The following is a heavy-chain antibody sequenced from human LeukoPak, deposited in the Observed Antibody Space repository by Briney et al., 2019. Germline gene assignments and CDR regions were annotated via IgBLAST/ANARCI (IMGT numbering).Heavy chain of an antibody. Sequence: GASVKVSCKASGYTFTIYGISWVRQAPGQGLEWVGWISAYNGNTNYAQKLQGRVTMTTDTSTSTAYMELRSLRSDDTAVYYCARAGVAATWARFDPWGQGTLVTVSS. J-gene: IGHJ5*02. CDR2: ISAYNGNT. D-gene: IGHD2-15*01. CDR3: ARAGVAATWARFDP. V-gene: IGHV1-18*01. CDR1: GYTFTIYG.